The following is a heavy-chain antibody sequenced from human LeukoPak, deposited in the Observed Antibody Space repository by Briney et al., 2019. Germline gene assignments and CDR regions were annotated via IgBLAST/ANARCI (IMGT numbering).Heavy chain of an antibody. V-gene: IGHV1-69*13. Sequence: ASVKVSCKGSGYTFNSHGITWVRQAPGQGLEWMGGIILRFGTVNYAQKFQGRVTITADESTNTAYMEMSSLKSEDTAIYYCARGKPASGSFYKDQYHYMDVWGKGTAVTISS. CDR3: ARGKPASGSFYKDQYHYMDV. J-gene: IGHJ6*03. D-gene: IGHD1-26*01. CDR2: IILRFGTV. CDR1: GYTFNSHG.